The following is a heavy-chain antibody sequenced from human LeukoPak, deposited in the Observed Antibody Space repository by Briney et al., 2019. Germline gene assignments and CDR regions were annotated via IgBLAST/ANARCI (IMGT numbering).Heavy chain of an antibody. Sequence: GASVKVSCKASGGTFSSYAISWVRQAPGQGLEWMGGIIPIFGTASYAQKFQGRVTITADESTSTAYMELSSLRSEDTAVYYCARDVDVDYGGNGDYWGQGTLVTVSS. CDR2: IIPIFGTA. V-gene: IGHV1-69*13. CDR3: ARDVDVDYGGNGDY. J-gene: IGHJ4*02. D-gene: IGHD4-23*01. CDR1: GGTFSSYA.